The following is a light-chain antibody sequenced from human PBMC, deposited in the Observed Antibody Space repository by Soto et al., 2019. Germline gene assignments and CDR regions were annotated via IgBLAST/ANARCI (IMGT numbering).Light chain of an antibody. CDR3: QRHHGYAAWT. J-gene: IGKJ1*01. CDR1: QSVSIW. V-gene: IGKV1-5*03. CDR2: KAS. Sequence: DIQMTQSPSTLSASVGDRVTITCRASQSVSIWLAWYQQKPGKAPNLLIYKASSLQSGVPSRFSGSGSGTELTLTISSLQAEDFATYYCQRHHGYAAWTFGEGTKVEIK.